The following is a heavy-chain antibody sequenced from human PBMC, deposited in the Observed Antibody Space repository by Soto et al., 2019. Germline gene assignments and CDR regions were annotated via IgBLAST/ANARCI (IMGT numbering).Heavy chain of an antibody. J-gene: IGHJ5*02. Sequence: SETLSLTCAVYGGSFSGYYWRWIRQPPGKGLEWIGEINHSGSTNYNPSLKSRVTISVDTSKNQFSLKLSSVTAADTAVYYCARGGYDFWSGLLHRDWFDPWGQGTLVTVS. CDR1: GGSFSGYY. CDR2: INHSGST. CDR3: ARGGYDFWSGLLHRDWFDP. V-gene: IGHV4-34*01. D-gene: IGHD3-3*01.